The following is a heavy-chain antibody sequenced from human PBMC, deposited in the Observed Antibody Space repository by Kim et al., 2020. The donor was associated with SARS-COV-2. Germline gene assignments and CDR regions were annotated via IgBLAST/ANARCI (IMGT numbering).Heavy chain of an antibody. Sequence: LKSRVTISVATSKNQFSLKLSSVTAADTAVYYCARGTSRAAPSGAYYFDYWGQGTLVTVSS. D-gene: IGHD3-10*01. CDR3: ARGTSRAAPSGAYYFDY. J-gene: IGHJ4*02. V-gene: IGHV4-34*01.